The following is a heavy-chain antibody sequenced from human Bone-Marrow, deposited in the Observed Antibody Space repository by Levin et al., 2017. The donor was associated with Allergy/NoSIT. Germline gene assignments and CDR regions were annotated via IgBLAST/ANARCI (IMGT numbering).Heavy chain of an antibody. CDR1: GFTFSSYA. V-gene: IGHV3-30-3*01. D-gene: IGHD6-19*01. CDR2: ISYDGSNK. CDR3: ARDQEQWLAHHPLSYNFDY. Sequence: GGSLRLSCAASGFTFSSYAMHWVRQAPGKGLEWVAVISYDGSNKYYADSVKGRFTISRDNSKNTLYLQMNSLRAEDTAVYYCARDQEQWLAHHPLSYNFDYWGQGTLVTVSS. J-gene: IGHJ4*02.